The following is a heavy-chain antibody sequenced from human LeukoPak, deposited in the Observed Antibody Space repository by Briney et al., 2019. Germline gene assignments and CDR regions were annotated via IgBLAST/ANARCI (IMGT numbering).Heavy chain of an antibody. CDR2: ISYDGSNR. D-gene: IGHD6-19*01. V-gene: IGHV3-30*18. CDR3: AKVRGPGEVSGWYYFDS. J-gene: IGHJ4*02. Sequence: GGSLRLSCVASGFTFSSYGMHWVRQAPGKGLEWEAFISYDGSNRYYVDSAKGRFTISRDNSKNTLYLQMNSLRPEDTAVYYCAKVRGPGEVSGWYYFDSWGQGTLVTVSS. CDR1: GFTFSSYG.